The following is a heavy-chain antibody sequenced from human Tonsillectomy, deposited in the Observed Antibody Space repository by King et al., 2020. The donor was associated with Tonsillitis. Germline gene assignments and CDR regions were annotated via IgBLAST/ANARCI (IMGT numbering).Heavy chain of an antibody. D-gene: IGHD3-22*01. Sequence: VQLVESGGGVVQPGRSLRLSCAASRFTFSSYGMHWVRQAPGKGLEWVAVISFDGSDKYYADSVKGRFTISRDNSKNSLYLQMHNLRPDDTAVYYCARDQSPGDTTGYLNYWGQGTLVTVSS. CDR3: ARDQSPGDTTGYLNY. CDR2: ISFDGSDK. V-gene: IGHV3-30-3*01. J-gene: IGHJ4*02. CDR1: RFTFSSYG.